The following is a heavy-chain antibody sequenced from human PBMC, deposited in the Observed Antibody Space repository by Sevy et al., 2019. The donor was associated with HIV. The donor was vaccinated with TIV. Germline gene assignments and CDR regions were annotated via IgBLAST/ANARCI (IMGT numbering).Heavy chain of an antibody. D-gene: IGHD3-10*01. Sequence: GGSLRLSCTASGFTLSDYYISWIRQAPGKGLQWISYMSGSDDSGGDDTIYYADAVKGRFTISRDNAKNSLYLQMNSLRAEDTAVYYCAGDRREMVKGADDSFHIWGQGTMVTISS. J-gene: IGHJ3*02. CDR1: GFTLSDYY. V-gene: IGHV3-11*04. CDR2: MSGSDDSGGDDTI. CDR3: AGDRREMVKGADDSFHI.